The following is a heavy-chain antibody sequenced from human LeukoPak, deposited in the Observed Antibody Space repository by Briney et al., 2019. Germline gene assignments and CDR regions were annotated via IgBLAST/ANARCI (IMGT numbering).Heavy chain of an antibody. V-gene: IGHV6-1*01. CDR3: ARDPGYYYAMDV. Sequence: SQTLSLTCAISVDSVSINTAAWNWVTQSPSRGLEWLGRTYYRSKWYYDYATSVSSRIAINPDTSKNLFSLQLNSVTPEDTAVYYCARDPGYYYAMDVWGQGTTVTVSS. J-gene: IGHJ6*02. D-gene: IGHD2-15*01. CDR2: TYYRSKWYY. CDR1: VDSVSINTAA.